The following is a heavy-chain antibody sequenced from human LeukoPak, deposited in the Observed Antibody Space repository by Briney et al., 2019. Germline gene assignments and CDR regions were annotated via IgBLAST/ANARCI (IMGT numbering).Heavy chain of an antibody. CDR3: ARVIWFGGTRSYNWFDP. Sequence: GASVKVSCKASGGTFSSYAISWVRQAPGQGLEWMGGIIPIFGTANYAQKFQGRVTITTDESTSTAYMELSSLRYEDTAVYYCARVIWFGGTRSYNWFDPWGQGTLVTVSS. CDR2: IIPIFGTA. CDR1: GGTFSSYA. V-gene: IGHV1-69*05. J-gene: IGHJ5*02. D-gene: IGHD3-10*01.